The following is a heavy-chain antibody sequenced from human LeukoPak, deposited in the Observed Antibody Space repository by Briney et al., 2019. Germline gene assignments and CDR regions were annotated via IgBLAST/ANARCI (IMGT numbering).Heavy chain of an antibody. D-gene: IGHD2-2*01. CDR3: ARARRSGTSGRYSYYFDY. CDR2: MNPNSGNT. J-gene: IGHJ4*02. CDR1: GYTFTSYD. V-gene: IGHV1-8*01. Sequence: ASVKVSCKASGYTFTSYDINWVRQATGQGLEWMGWMNPNSGNTGYARKFQGRVTMTRNTSISTAYMELSSLRSEDTAVYYCARARRSGTSGRYSYYFDYWGQGTLVTVSS.